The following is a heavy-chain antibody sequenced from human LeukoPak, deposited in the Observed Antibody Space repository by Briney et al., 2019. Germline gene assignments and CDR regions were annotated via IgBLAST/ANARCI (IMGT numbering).Heavy chain of an antibody. Sequence: GGSLRLSCAASGFTFSSYTMHWVRQAPGKGLEWVAVMSYDGSNRYYADSVKGRFTISRDNSKDTLYLQMSSLTTEDTAVYYCAREGHSSDWYSAFDIWGQGTMVTVSS. V-gene: IGHV3-30*04. J-gene: IGHJ3*02. D-gene: IGHD6-19*01. CDR1: GFTFSSYT. CDR3: AREGHSSDWYSAFDI. CDR2: MSYDGSNR.